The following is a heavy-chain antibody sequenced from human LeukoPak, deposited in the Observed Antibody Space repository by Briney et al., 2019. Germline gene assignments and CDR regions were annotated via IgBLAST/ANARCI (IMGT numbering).Heavy chain of an antibody. Sequence: ASVKVSCKASGYTFTGHYMHWVRQAPGQGLEWMGWINPNSGGTNYAQKFQGRVTMTRDTSISTAYMELSRLRSDDTAVYYCARDRGYCSSTSCSKYYDFWSGYLYFQHWGQGTLVTVSS. CDR3: ARDRGYCSSTSCSKYYDFWSGYLYFQH. D-gene: IGHD2-2*01. V-gene: IGHV1-2*02. CDR1: GYTFTGHY. J-gene: IGHJ1*01. CDR2: INPNSGGT.